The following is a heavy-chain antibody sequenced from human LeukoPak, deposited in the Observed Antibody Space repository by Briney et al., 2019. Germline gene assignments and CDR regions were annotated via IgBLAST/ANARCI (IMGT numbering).Heavy chain of an antibody. Sequence: GESLKVSCKASGYTFTSYGISWVRQAPGQGLEWMGWISAYNGNTNYAQRLQGRVTMTTDTSTSTAYMELRSLRSDDTAVYYCARDLSGYDSGGLAYYYYYYMDVWGKGTTVTISS. CDR3: ARDLSGYDSGGLAYYYYYYMDV. J-gene: IGHJ6*03. D-gene: IGHD5-12*01. CDR1: GYTFTSYG. V-gene: IGHV1-18*01. CDR2: ISAYNGNT.